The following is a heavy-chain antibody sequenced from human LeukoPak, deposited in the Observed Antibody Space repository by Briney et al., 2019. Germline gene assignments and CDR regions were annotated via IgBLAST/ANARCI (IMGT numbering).Heavy chain of an antibody. D-gene: IGHD2-15*01. V-gene: IGHV1-18*01. CDR2: ISAYNGNT. Sequence: ASVKVSCKASGYTFTSYGISWVRQAPGQGLEWMGWISAYNGNTNYAQKFQGRVTITADKSTSTAYMELSSLRSEDTAVYYCARVGPNCSGGSCYSRDYGLRGAFDIWGQGTMVTVSS. J-gene: IGHJ3*02. CDR1: GYTFTSYG. CDR3: ARVGPNCSGGSCYSRDYGLRGAFDI.